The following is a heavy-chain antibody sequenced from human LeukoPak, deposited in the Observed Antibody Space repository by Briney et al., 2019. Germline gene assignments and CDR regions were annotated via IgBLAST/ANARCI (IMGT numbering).Heavy chain of an antibody. CDR2: IYYSGST. CDR3: ASNYYGSGSYYPYYFDY. CDR1: GGSISSSSYY. V-gene: IGHV4-39*01. D-gene: IGHD3-10*01. J-gene: IGHJ4*02. Sequence: SETLSLTCTVSGGSISSSSYYWGWIRQPPGKGLEWIGSIYYSGSTYYNPSLKSRVTISVDTSKNQFSLKLSSVTAADTAVYYCASNYYGSGSYYPYYFDYWGQGTPVTVSS.